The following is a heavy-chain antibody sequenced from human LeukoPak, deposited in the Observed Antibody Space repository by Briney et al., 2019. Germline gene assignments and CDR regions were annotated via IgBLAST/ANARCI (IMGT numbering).Heavy chain of an antibody. CDR2: LSGDHDYV. V-gene: IGHV3-23*01. D-gene: IGHD4-17*01. CDR1: GITFSTYT. Sequence: GGSLRLSCVACGITFSTYTMSWVRQAPGKGLEWMSALSGDHDYVYYADSVKGRFTISRDNSENTLYLQMNSLRAGDTVVYYCAKEVLDYEIPYWYFDLWGRGTLVTVSS. J-gene: IGHJ2*01. CDR3: AKEVLDYEIPYWYFDL.